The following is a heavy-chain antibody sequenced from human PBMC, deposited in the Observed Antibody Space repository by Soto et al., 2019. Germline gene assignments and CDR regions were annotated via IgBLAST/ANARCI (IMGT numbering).Heavy chain of an antibody. CDR2: IYYSGST. V-gene: IGHV4-61*01. J-gene: IGHJ6*02. CDR3: ARVGIAAAQDV. Sequence: SETLSLTCTVSGGSVSSGSYYWSWIRQPPGKGLEWIGYIYYSGSTNYNTSLKSRVTISVDTSKNQFSLKLSSVTAADTAVYYCARVGIAAAQDVWGQGTTVTVSS. CDR1: GGSVSSGSYY. D-gene: IGHD6-13*01.